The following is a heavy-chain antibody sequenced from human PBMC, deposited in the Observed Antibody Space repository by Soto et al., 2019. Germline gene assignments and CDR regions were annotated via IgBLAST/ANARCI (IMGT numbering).Heavy chain of an antibody. CDR3: ARDLHISGYSSSRYGMDV. V-gene: IGHV1-46*01. Sequence: ASVKVSCKASGYTFTSYYMHWVRQAPGQGLEWMGIINPSGGSTSYAQKFQGRVTMTRDTSTSTVYMELSSLRSEDTAVYYCARDLHISGYSSSRYGMDVWGQGTTVTVSS. CDR1: GYTFTSYY. J-gene: IGHJ6*02. D-gene: IGHD6-13*01. CDR2: INPSGGST.